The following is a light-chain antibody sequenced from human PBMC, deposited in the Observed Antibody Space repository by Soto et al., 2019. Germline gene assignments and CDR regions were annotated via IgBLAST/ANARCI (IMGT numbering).Light chain of an antibody. Sequence: EIVLTQSPGTLSLSPGERATLSCRASQSLADNHLAWYQQKPRQAPRLLIYDTSSRATGVPDRFSGSGSGKDFTLSISRLEPEDFEVYYCEKGGYSFGGGTKVEI. CDR1: QSLADNH. J-gene: IGKJ4*01. CDR3: EKGGYS. V-gene: IGKV3-20*01. CDR2: DTS.